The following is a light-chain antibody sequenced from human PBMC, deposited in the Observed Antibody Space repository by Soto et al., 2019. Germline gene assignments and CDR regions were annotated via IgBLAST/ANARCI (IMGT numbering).Light chain of an antibody. CDR3: MQALQTPLT. V-gene: IGKV2-28*01. CDR1: QSLLHSNGCNY. Sequence: DIVMTQSPLSLPVTPGEPASISCRSSQSLLHSNGCNYLDWYLQKPGQSPQLLIYFGSNRADGVPDRFSGSGSGTDFTRKISRVEAEDVGLYYCMQALQTPLTFGGGTKVEIK. CDR2: FGS. J-gene: IGKJ4*01.